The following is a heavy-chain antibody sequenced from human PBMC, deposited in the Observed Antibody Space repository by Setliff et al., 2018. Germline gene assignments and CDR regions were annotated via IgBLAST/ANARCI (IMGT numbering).Heavy chain of an antibody. CDR2: IHNSGTA. J-gene: IGHJ3*02. D-gene: IGHD1-1*01. Sequence: PSETLSLTCTVSGGSISSDDNYWSWIRLPPGKGLEWIGYIHNSGTAYYNPSLRSRLTISVDTSKNQFSLKLNSVTAADTAVYYCARRLREPHAFHIWGQGTLVTVSS. V-gene: IGHV4-30-4*08. CDR3: ARRLREPHAFHI. CDR1: GGSISSDDNY.